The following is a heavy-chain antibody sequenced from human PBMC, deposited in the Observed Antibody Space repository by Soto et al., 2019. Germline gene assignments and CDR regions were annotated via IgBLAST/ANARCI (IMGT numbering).Heavy chain of an antibody. Sequence: RTLACVASGFTFSSYTMTCVRQAPGNGLEWVSAISVVDGIPSYADSVKGRFTISRDNHKNTLYLQMNSLRAEDTPAYYCAKWHTYNYDSIGRSGFHXWGQGTQVTVSX. CDR1: GFTFSSYT. CDR3: AKWHTYNYDSIGRSGFHX. D-gene: IGHD3-22*01. J-gene: IGHJ4*02. CDR2: ISVVDGIP. V-gene: IGHV3-23*01.